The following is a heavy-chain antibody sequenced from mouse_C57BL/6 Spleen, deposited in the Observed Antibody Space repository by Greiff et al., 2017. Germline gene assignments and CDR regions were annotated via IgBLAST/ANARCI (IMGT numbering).Heavy chain of an antibody. CDR2: INPGSGGT. CDR1: GYAFTNYL. J-gene: IGHJ4*01. CDR3: ARSGGIYYGNYDAMDY. D-gene: IGHD2-1*01. V-gene: IGHV1-54*01. Sequence: VQLQQSGAELVRPGTSVKVSCKASGYAFTNYLIEWVKQRPGQGLEWIGVINPGSGGTNYNEKFKGKATLTADKSSSTAYMQLSSLTSEDSAVYFCARSGGIYYGNYDAMDYWGQGTSVTVSS.